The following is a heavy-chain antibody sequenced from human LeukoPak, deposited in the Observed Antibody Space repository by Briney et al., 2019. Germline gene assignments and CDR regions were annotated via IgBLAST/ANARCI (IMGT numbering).Heavy chain of an antibody. CDR1: GGTFSSYA. D-gene: IGHD4-17*01. CDR3: ARAGTVTTLGYFDY. CDR2: IIPIFGTA. Sequence: ASVKVSCKASGGTFSSYAISWVRQAPGQGLEWMGGIIPIFGTANYAQKFQGRVTITADESTSTAYMELSSLRSEDTAAYYCARAGTVTTLGYFDYWGQGTLVTVSS. J-gene: IGHJ4*02. V-gene: IGHV1-69*13.